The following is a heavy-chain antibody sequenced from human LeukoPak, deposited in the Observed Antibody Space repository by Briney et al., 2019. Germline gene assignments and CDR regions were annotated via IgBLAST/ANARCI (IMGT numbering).Heavy chain of an antibody. CDR1: GGSISSYY. D-gene: IGHD2-15*01. V-gene: IGHV4-59*01. CDR2: IYYSGST. Sequence: SETLSLTCTVSGGSISSYYWSWIRQPPGKGLEWIAYIYYSGSTNYNPSLKSRVTISVDTSKNQFSLKLSSVTAADTAVYYCARALRLYYYYYYMDVWGKGTTVTVSS. J-gene: IGHJ6*03. CDR3: ARALRLYYYYYYMDV.